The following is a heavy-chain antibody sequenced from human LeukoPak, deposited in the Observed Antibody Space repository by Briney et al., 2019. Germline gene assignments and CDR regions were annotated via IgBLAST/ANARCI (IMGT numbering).Heavy chain of an antibody. J-gene: IGHJ3*02. V-gene: IGHV3-23*03. D-gene: IGHD2-2*01. CDR2: IYSGGNT. CDR3: AREGKYCTSTSCYGAFDM. CDR1: GFSFSNYA. Sequence: GSLRLSCAASGFSFSNYAMNWVRQAPGKGPEWVSIIYSGGNTYYADSVKGRFTISRDNSKNTLYLQMNSLRAEDTAVYYCAREGKYCTSTSCYGAFDMWGQGTMVTVSS.